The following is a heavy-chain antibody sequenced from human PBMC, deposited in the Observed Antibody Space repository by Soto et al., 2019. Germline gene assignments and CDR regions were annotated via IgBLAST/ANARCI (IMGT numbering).Heavy chain of an antibody. CDR1: GFTFSTYS. J-gene: IGHJ4*02. Sequence: GGSLRLSCAASGFTFSTYSMNWVRQAPGRGLEWVSYITSSSTTIYYADSVKGRFTISRDNAKNSLYLQMNSLRAEDTAVYYCARSVGGSYPYWGQGTLVTVSS. CDR2: ITSSSTTI. CDR3: ARSVGGSYPY. D-gene: IGHD1-26*01. V-gene: IGHV3-48*01.